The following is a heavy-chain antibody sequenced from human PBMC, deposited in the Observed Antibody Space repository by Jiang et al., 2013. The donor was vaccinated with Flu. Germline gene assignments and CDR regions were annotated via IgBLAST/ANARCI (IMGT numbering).Heavy chain of an antibody. CDR2: INPSGGST. Sequence: VKVSCKASGYTFTSYYMHWVRQAPGQGLEWMGIINPSGGSTSYAQKFQGRVTMTRDTSTSTVYMELSSLRSEDTAVYYCARDLGEMAYGAYYYYGMDVWGQGTTVTVSS. V-gene: IGHV1-46*01. J-gene: IGHJ6*02. CDR3: ARDLGEMAYGAYYYYGMDV. CDR1: GYTFTSYY. D-gene: IGHD5-24*01.